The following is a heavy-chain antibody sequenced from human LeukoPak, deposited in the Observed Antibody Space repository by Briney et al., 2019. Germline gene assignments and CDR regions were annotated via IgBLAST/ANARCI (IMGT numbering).Heavy chain of an antibody. CDR3: ARYYDFWSGYYYYYYYGMDV. V-gene: IGHV1-69*01. D-gene: IGHD3-3*01. J-gene: IGHJ6*02. Sequence: GSSVKVSCKASGGTFSSYAISWVRQAPGQGLEWMGGIIPIFGTANYAQKFQGRVTITADESTSTAYMELSSLRSEDTAVYYCARYYDFWSGYYYYYYYGMDVWGQGTTVTVSS. CDR2: IIPIFGTA. CDR1: GGTFSSYA.